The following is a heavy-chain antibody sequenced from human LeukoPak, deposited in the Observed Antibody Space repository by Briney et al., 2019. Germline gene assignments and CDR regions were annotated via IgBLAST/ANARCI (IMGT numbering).Heavy chain of an antibody. CDR2: IYYSGST. CDR1: GGSISSYY. CDR3: ARVAARPYYYYGMDV. V-gene: IGHV4-59*01. D-gene: IGHD6-6*01. Sequence: SETLSLTCTVSGGSISSYYWSWIRQPPGKGLEWIGYIYYSGSTNYNPSLKSRVTISVDTSKNQFSLKLSSVTAADTAVYYCARVAARPYYYYGMDVWGQGTTVTVSS. J-gene: IGHJ6*02.